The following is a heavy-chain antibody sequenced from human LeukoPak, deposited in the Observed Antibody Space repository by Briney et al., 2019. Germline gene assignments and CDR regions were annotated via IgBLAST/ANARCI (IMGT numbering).Heavy chain of an antibody. J-gene: IGHJ6*03. Sequence: GASVKVSCKTSGYTFTSYGISWVRQAPGQGLEWMGWISAYNGNTNYAQKLQGRVTMTTDTSTSTAYMELRSLRSDDTAVYYCAREPKAVTTSGRVDYYYYMDVWGKGTTVTISS. V-gene: IGHV1-18*01. CDR1: GYTFTSYG. CDR2: ISAYNGNT. D-gene: IGHD4-17*01. CDR3: AREPKAVTTSGRVDYYYYMDV.